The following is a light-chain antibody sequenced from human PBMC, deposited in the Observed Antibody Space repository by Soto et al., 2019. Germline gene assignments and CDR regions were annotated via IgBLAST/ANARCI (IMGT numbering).Light chain of an antibody. V-gene: IGLV2-8*01. CDR1: SSDVGGYNY. J-gene: IGLJ1*01. CDR2: EVT. Sequence: QSALTQPPSASGSPGQSVTLSCAGTSSDVGGYNYVSWYQQHPGKAPKLMIYEVTKRPSGVPDRFSGSKSGNTASLTVSGLQAEDEADYYCSSYAGSHNFGVFGTGTKVTVL. CDR3: SSYAGSHNFGV.